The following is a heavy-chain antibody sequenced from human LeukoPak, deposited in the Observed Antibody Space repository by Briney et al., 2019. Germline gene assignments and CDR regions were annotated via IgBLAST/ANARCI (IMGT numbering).Heavy chain of an antibody. V-gene: IGHV3-11*01. CDR1: GFTFSDYY. CDR2: ISSSGSTI. Sequence: KAGGSLRLSCAASGFTFSDYYMSWIRQAPGKGLEWVSYISSSGSTIYYADSVKGRFTISRDNAKNSPYLQMNSLRAEDTAVYYCARELNADDAFDIWGQGTMVTVSS. D-gene: IGHD2-8*01. J-gene: IGHJ3*02. CDR3: ARELNADDAFDI.